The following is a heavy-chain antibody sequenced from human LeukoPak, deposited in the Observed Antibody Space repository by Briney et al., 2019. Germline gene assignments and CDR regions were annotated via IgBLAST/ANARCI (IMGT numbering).Heavy chain of an antibody. Sequence: GGSLRLSCSASGFAFSTYSMTWVRQTPGMRLEWVSSISSTGTYVFYSDSVKGRFTISRDNAKNSLYLQMNSLRAEDTAVYYCARDLLVLDILTGYYYYYYGMDVWGQGTTVTVSS. D-gene: IGHD3-9*01. J-gene: IGHJ6*02. CDR1: GFAFSTYS. V-gene: IGHV3-21*01. CDR3: ARDLLVLDILTGYYYYYYGMDV. CDR2: ISSTGTYV.